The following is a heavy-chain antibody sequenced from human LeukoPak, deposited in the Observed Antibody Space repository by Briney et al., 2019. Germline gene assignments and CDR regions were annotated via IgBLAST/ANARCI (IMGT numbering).Heavy chain of an antibody. CDR3: ARDPEALDY. J-gene: IGHJ4*02. CDR2: IRSSGSTM. V-gene: IGHV3-48*02. CDR1: GFXLTSYS. Sequence: PGGSLRLSCEASGFXLTSYSINWVRQAPGKGLESVSYIRSSGSTMYYADSVKGRFTISRDTAKNSLYLQMNSLRDEDTAVYYCARDPEALDYWGQGTLVTVSS.